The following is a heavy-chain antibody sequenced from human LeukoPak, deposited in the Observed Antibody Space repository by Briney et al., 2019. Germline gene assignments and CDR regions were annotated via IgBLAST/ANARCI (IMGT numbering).Heavy chain of an antibody. Sequence: GGSLILSCAAAGFTFSSYAMHWCRQAPGKGLEWVAVMSHDGSNKYYGDSVKGRFTISRDNSKNTLYLQMNSLRAEDTAVYYCAKLDSSGWSRPFDYWGQGTLVTVSS. CDR1: GFTFSSYA. CDR3: AKLDSSGWSRPFDY. CDR2: MSHDGSNK. J-gene: IGHJ4*02. D-gene: IGHD6-19*01. V-gene: IGHV3-30*18.